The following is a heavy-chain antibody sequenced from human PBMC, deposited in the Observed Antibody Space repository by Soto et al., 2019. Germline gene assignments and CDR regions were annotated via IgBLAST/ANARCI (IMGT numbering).Heavy chain of an antibody. CDR3: SRDIWSGDYRWFDS. CDR1: TISINVHG. CDR2: ISNDGRVQ. Sequence: GGSLRLSCTSSTISINVHGIQWVRQAPAKGLEWLAFISNDGRVQYYADSVKGRFTISRDYSKNTVDLQMNSLRNEETAVYYCSRDIWSGDYRWFDSWGPGTLVTVSS. V-gene: IGHV3-30*03. J-gene: IGHJ5*01. D-gene: IGHD3-3*01.